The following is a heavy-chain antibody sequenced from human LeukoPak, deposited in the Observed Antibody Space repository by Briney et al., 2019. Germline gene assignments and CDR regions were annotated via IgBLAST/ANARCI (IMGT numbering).Heavy chain of an antibody. J-gene: IGHJ4*02. V-gene: IGHV3-30-3*01. CDR2: ISYDGSNK. CDR1: GFTFSSYA. CDR3: AREVPNLDYFDY. Sequence: SGGSLRLSCAASGFTFSSYAMHWVRQAPGKGLEWVAVISYDGSNKYYADSVKGRFTISRDNSKNTLYLQMNSLRAEDTAVYYCAREVPNLDYFDYWGQGTLVTVSS.